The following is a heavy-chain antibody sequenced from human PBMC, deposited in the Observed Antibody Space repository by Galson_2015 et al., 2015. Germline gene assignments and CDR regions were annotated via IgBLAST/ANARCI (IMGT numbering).Heavy chain of an antibody. Sequence: SLRLSCAASGFTFSSYWMSWVRQAPGKGLEWVANIKQDGSEKYYVDSVKGRFTISRDNAKNSLYLQMNSLRAEDTAVYYCARAGYYDSSGYYPLDYWGQGTLVTVSS. CDR1: GFTFSSYW. J-gene: IGHJ4*02. CDR2: IKQDGSEK. D-gene: IGHD3-22*01. CDR3: ARAGYYDSSGYYPLDY. V-gene: IGHV3-7*03.